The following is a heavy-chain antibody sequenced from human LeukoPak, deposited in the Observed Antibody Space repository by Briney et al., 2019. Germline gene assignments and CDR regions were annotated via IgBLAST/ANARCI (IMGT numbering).Heavy chain of an antibody. CDR1: GFSFSGHW. J-gene: IGHJ4*02. CDR3: ARGPSSNWSGLDF. Sequence: GRSLRLSCAASGFSFSGHWMHWARQLPGKGLVWVSRISPTGSTTSYADSVKGRFTVSRDNAKNTLYLQVNNLRAEDTAVYYCARGPSSNWSGLDFWGQGTLLTVSS. V-gene: IGHV3-74*01. CDR2: ISPTGSTT. D-gene: IGHD6-13*01.